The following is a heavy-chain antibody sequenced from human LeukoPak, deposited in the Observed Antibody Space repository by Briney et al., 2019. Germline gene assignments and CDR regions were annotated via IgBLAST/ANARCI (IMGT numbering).Heavy chain of an antibody. D-gene: IGHD2-2*01. CDR1: GGSISSHY. CDR2: IFYSGST. Sequence: SETLSLTCTVSGGSISSHYWGWIRQPPGRGLEWIGSIFYSGSTYYNPSLKSRVTISVDTSKNQFSLRLSSVTAADTAVYYCARPRVTAAVSPFDYWGQGTLVTVSS. V-gene: IGHV4-39*01. CDR3: ARPRVTAAVSPFDY. J-gene: IGHJ4*02.